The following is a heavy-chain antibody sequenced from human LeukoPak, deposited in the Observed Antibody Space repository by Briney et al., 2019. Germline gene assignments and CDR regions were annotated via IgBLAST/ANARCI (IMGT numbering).Heavy chain of an antibody. V-gene: IGHV4-30-4*01. CDR1: GGSISSGDYY. J-gene: IGHJ5*02. CDR3: ARYYGDYGVDWFDP. Sequence: PSQTLSLTCTFSGGSISSGDYYWSWIRQPPGKGLEWIGYIYYSRSTYYNPSLKSRVTISVHTSKNQFPLKLSSVTAADAAVYYCARYYGDYGVDWFDPWGQGTLVTVSS. D-gene: IGHD4-17*01. CDR2: IYYSRST.